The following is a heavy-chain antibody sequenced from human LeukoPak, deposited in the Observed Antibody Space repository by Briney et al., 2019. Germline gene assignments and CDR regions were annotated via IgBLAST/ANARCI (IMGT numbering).Heavy chain of an antibody. CDR2: IHYSGKA. CDR3: ARFGVDYDMDV. D-gene: IGHD3-16*01. Sequence: SETLFLTCTVSGGSISGHYWTWVRQPPGEGLEWIGQIHYSGKADYNPSLRSRITISVDTSKNQMSLKVTSVTAADTAVYYCARFGVDYDMDVWGQGTTVTVS. V-gene: IGHV4-59*11. CDR1: GGSISGHY. J-gene: IGHJ6*02.